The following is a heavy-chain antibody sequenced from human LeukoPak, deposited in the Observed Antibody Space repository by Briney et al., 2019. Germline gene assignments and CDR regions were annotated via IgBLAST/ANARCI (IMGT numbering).Heavy chain of an antibody. J-gene: IGHJ4*02. V-gene: IGHV3-23*01. CDR1: GFTFSSYA. Sequence: SGGSLRLSCAASGFTFSSYAMSWVRQAPGKGLEWVSGISGSGGSTSYADSVKGRFTISRDNSKNTLYLQMNSLRAEDTAVYYCGKAPSFDYWGQGTLVTVSS. CDR3: GKAPSFDY. CDR2: ISGSGGST.